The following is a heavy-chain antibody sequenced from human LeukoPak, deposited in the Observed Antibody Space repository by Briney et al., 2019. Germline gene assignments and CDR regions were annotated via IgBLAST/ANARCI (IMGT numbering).Heavy chain of an antibody. Sequence: PSETLSLTCTVSGGSISSAAYYWGWVRQPPAKGLDWIGSIYYTQTTYYSPSLQTRATLSFDTSKNQFSLKLTSVTATDTAVYFCARRPIAAGNNWFDPWGQGTLVTVSS. CDR1: GGSISSAAYY. V-gene: IGHV4-39*01. J-gene: IGHJ5*02. CDR2: IYYTQTT. CDR3: ARRPIAAGNNWFDP. D-gene: IGHD6-13*01.